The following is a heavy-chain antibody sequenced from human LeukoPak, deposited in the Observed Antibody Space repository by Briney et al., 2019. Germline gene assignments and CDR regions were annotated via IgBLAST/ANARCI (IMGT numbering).Heavy chain of an antibody. D-gene: IGHD1-14*01. CDR3: ARDGPGGYYYYYMDV. CDR2: ISSSSSYI. CDR1: GFTFSSYS. V-gene: IGHV3-21*01. J-gene: IGHJ6*03. Sequence: GGSLRLSCAASGFTFSSYSMNWVRQAPGKGLEWVSSISSSSSYIYYADSVKGRFTISRDNAKNSLYLQMNSLRAEDTAVYYCARDGPGGYYYYYMDVWGKGTTVTVSS.